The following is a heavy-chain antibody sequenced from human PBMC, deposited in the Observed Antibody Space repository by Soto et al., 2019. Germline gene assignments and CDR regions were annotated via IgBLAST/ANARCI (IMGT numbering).Heavy chain of an antibody. D-gene: IGHD3-22*01. J-gene: IGHJ5*02. V-gene: IGHV4-61*01. CDR1: GGSVSSGNYY. Sequence: QVQLQESGPGLVKPSETLSLTCTVSGGSVSSGNYYWSWIRQPPGKGLEWIGYFYYTGSTSYNPSLNSRVTISIDTSKNQFTLKVSSVTAADTAVYYCSRSMFYSDASSYSPFDIWGQGILVTVSS. CDR2: FYYTGST. CDR3: SRSMFYSDASSYSPFDI.